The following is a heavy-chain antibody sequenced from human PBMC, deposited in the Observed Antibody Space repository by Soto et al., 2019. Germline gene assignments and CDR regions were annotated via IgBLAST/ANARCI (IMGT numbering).Heavy chain of an antibody. J-gene: IGHJ4*02. CDR2: IYYSGST. D-gene: IGHD2-15*01. CDR1: GGSISIYY. V-gene: IGHV4-59*08. CDR3: ASRERKPGVEDY. Sequence: QVQLQESGPGLVKPSETLSLTCTVSGGSISIYYWSWIRQPPGKGLEWIGYIYYSGSTNYNPSLKSRVTISVDTSKNQFSLKLSSVTAADTAVYYCASRERKPGVEDYWGQGTLVTVSS.